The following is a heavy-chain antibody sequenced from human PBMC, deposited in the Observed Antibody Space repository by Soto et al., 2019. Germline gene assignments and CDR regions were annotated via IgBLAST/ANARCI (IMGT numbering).Heavy chain of an antibody. CDR2: IYWADDK. D-gene: IGHD2-15*01. V-gene: IGHV2-5*02. CDR3: EHTVGLVVVTSEDEYFQH. Sequence: QITLKESGPTLVKHTQTLTLTCTFSGFSLSTSGVGVGWIRQPPGKALEWLAVIYWADDKGYSPSLKNRLTITKDTSKNQVVLTMTNMVPVDTATYYCEHTVGLVVVTSEDEYFQHWGQGTQVTVSS. J-gene: IGHJ1*01. CDR1: GFSLSTSGVG.